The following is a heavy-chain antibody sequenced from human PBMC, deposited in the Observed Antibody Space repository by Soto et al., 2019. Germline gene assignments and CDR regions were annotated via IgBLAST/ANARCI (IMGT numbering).Heavy chain of an antibody. V-gene: IGHV3-21*01. D-gene: IGHD2-2*01. CDR1: GFTFSSYS. CDR3: ARDGRVVCSSTSCYVDY. Sequence: GGSLRLSCAASGFTFSSYSMNWVRQAPGKGLEWVSSISSSSSYIYYADSVKGRFTISRDNAKNSLYLQMNSLRAEDTAVYYCARDGRVVCSSTSCYVDYWGQGTLVTVSS. CDR2: ISSSSSYI. J-gene: IGHJ4*02.